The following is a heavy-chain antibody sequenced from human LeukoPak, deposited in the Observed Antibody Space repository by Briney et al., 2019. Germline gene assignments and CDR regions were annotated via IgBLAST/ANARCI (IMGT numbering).Heavy chain of an antibody. D-gene: IGHD3-10*01. Sequence: GGSLRLSCAASGFDFRSYAMTWVRQAPGRGLEWVSYISSGSNVIHYADSLKGRFTISRDNAKNSLYLQMNSLSAEDTAVYFCARVAKGVIITIVTNWFDPWGQGTLVTVSS. CDR1: GFDFRSYA. CDR3: ARVAKGVIITIVTNWFDP. V-gene: IGHV3-48*01. CDR2: ISSGSNVI. J-gene: IGHJ5*02.